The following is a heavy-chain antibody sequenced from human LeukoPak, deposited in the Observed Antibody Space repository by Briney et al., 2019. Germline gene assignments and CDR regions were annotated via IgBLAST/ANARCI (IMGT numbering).Heavy chain of an antibody. V-gene: IGHV4-38-2*02. CDR2: VFQLQTVRS. J-gene: IGHJ4*02. CDR1: GYSITTTYC. D-gene: IGHD2-8*01. CDR3: ARVLHAPKFIDS. Sequence: PSETLSLTCTVSGYSITTTYCWAWFRQPPGKGLEWIATVFQLQTVRSFYNKSLESRVTMSLDTSQNQFSLNLTSVTAADTALYFCARVLHAPKFIDSWGQGTLVTVSS.